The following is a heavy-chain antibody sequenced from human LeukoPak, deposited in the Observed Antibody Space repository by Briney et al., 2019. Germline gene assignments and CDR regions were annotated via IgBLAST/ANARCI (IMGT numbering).Heavy chain of an antibody. CDR3: ASRFTARQLVPADYYHMDV. CDR2: IIPISGTI. J-gene: IGHJ6*03. D-gene: IGHD6-13*01. CDR1: GVSFRDYT. V-gene: IGHV1-69*05. Sequence: SVKVSCKASGVSFRDYTINWVRQAPGQGLEWMGAIIPISGTINYAQRLQGRVTLTMDDSATTAFMEMSSLRSEDTAVYYCASRFTARQLVPADYYHMDVWGKGTTVFVSS.